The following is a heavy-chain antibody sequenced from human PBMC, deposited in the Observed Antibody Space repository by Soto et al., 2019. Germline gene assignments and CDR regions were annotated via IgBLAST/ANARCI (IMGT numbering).Heavy chain of an antibody. V-gene: IGHV4-30-2*01. CDR3: AARYCSGGSCYFRPPAEYFQH. D-gene: IGHD2-15*01. Sequence: SETLSLTCAVSGGSISSGGYSWSWIRQPPGKGLEWIGYIYHSGSTYYNPSLKSRVTISVDRSKNQFSLKLSSVTAADTAVYYCAARYCSGGSCYFRPPAEYFQHWGQGTLVTVSS. CDR1: GGSISSGGYS. CDR2: IYHSGST. J-gene: IGHJ1*01.